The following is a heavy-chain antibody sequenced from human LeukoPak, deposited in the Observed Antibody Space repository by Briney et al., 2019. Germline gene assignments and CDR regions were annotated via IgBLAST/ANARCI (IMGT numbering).Heavy chain of an antibody. D-gene: IGHD3-3*01. CDR3: AKVGGITIFGGVSITPNYYMDV. Sequence: SETLSLTCDVSGYSISSGYFWGWIWQPLGKGLDWIGSIYHSGATYYNSFFKSRVTISVDTSKNQVSLNLTSVTAADTAVYYCAKVGGITIFGGVSITPNYYMDVWGKGTTVIVSS. CDR2: IYHSGAT. V-gene: IGHV4-38-2*01. CDR1: GYSISSGYF. J-gene: IGHJ6*03.